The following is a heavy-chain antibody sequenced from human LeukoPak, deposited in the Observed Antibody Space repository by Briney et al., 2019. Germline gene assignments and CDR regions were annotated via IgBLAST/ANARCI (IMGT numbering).Heavy chain of an antibody. CDR1: GFTFNNYW. CDR2: INQGGNGK. V-gene: IGHV3-7*01. J-gene: IGHJ6*02. D-gene: IGHD2-21*01. CDR3: VRGPGFLMDV. Sequence: GGSLRLSCVVSGFTFNNYWMSWVRQAPGKGLEWVANINQGGNGKNYLDSVKGRFSISRDNAKNSVYLQMNSLRVEDTALYYCVRGPGFLMDVWGQGTTVTVSS.